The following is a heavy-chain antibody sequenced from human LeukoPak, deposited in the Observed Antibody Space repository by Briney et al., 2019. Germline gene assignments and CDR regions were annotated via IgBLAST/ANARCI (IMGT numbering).Heavy chain of an antibody. CDR1: GFTFSSYS. V-gene: IGHV3-21*01. J-gene: IGHJ4*02. D-gene: IGHD2-15*01. Sequence: PGGSLRLSCAASGFTFSSYSMNWVRQAPGKGLEWVSSISSSSYIYYADSLKGRFTISRDNAKNSLYLQMNSLRAEDTAVYYCARDRCGGDGCYSFDCWGQGTLVTVSS. CDR3: ARDRCGGDGCYSFDC. CDR2: ISSSSYI.